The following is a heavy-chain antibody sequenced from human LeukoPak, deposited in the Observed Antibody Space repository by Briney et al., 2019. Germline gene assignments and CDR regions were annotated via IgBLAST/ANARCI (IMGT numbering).Heavy chain of an antibody. J-gene: IGHJ3*01. D-gene: IGHD3-10*01. CDR1: GFTFSSYS. Sequence: PGGSLRLSCAASGFTFSSYSMNWVRQAPGKGLEWVSSISSSSSYIYYADSAKGRFTISRDNAKNSLYLQMNSLIPEDMALYYCVRDLNPESFPTDAFDVWGQGTMVTVSS. V-gene: IGHV3-21*04. CDR2: ISSSSSYI. CDR3: VRDLNPESFPTDAFDV.